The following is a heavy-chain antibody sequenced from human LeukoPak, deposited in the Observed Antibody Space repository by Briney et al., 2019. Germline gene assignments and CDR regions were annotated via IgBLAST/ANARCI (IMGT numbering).Heavy chain of an antibody. D-gene: IGHD6-19*01. J-gene: IGHJ4*02. CDR3: ARHSGSGWPRFDY. CDR2: IYYSGST. CDR1: GGSISSSSDY. V-gene: IGHV4-39*01. Sequence: TSETLSLTCTVSGGSISSSSDYWGWLRQPPGKGLEWIGSIYYSGSTYYNASLKSRVTISVDTSKNQFSLKLSSVTAADTAVYYCARHSGSGWPRFDYWGQGTLVTVSS.